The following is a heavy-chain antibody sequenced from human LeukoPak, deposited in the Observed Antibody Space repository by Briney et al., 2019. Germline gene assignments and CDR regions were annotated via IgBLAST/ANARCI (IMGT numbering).Heavy chain of an antibody. J-gene: IGHJ4*02. CDR1: GFTFSSYA. V-gene: IGHV3-23*01. CDR3: AKNPRITIFGVATFDY. D-gene: IGHD3-3*01. CDR2: ISGSGGST. Sequence: GGSLRLSCAASGFTFSSYAMSWVRQAPGKGLEWVSAISGSGGSTYYADSVKGRFTISRDNSKNTLCLQMNSLRAEDTAVYYCAKNPRITIFGVATFDYWGQGTLVTVSS.